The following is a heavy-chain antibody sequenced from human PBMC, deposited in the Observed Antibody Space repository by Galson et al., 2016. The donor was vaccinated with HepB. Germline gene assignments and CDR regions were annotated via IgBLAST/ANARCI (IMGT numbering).Heavy chain of an antibody. CDR2: VFPGDSDT. J-gene: IGHJ4*02. CDR1: GYSFNDYW. Sequence: QSGAEVKKPGESLTISCKASGYSFNDYWIGWVRQMPGKGLEWMAIVFPGDSDTRFTPSFRGQVSVSADKSVSTAFLHWSSLKASDSAMYYCVRHHFCTRGSCSLDYWGQGTLVTVSS. D-gene: IGHD2-15*01. CDR3: VRHHFCTRGSCSLDY. V-gene: IGHV5-51*01.